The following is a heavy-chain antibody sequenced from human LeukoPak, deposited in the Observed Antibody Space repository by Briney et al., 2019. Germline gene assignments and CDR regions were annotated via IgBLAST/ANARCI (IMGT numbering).Heavy chain of an antibody. CDR3: AKKWGGASVGPNYSFDY. V-gene: IGHV3-23*01. J-gene: IGHJ4*02. D-gene: IGHD1-26*01. Sequence: GRSLRLSCAASGFTFGSYAMSWVRQAPGKGLEWVSVLSGSGGNTYYADSVKGRFTISRDNSKNTLYLHMNSLRAEDTAVYYCAKKWGGASVGPNYSFDYWGQGTLVTVSS. CDR1: GFTFGSYA. CDR2: LSGSGGNT.